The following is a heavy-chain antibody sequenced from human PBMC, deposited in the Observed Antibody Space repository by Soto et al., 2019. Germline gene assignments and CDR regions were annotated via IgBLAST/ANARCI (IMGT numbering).Heavy chain of an antibody. Sequence: QVQLVQSGAEVKKPGSSVKVSCKASGGTFSSYAISWVRQAPGEGLERMGGITPISGTANYAQKFQGRVTITADESTSTAYVELISLRSEDTAVYYCARGLATVTNWFDPWGQGTLVTVSS. CDR2: ITPISGTA. CDR1: GGTFSSYA. D-gene: IGHD4-17*01. CDR3: ARGLATVTNWFDP. V-gene: IGHV1-69*12. J-gene: IGHJ5*02.